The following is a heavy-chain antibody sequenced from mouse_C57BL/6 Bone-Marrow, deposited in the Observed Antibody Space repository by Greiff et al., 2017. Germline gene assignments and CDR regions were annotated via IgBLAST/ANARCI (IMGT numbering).Heavy chain of an antibody. CDR3: ARGYGRSQFHAMDY. Sequence: EVKLVESGGGFPPPSGPPPLSFSSSLFTFSDYYMYWVRQTPEKRLEWVAYISNGGGSTYYPDTVKGRFTISRDNAKNILYLQMSRLKSEDTAMYYCARGYGRSQFHAMDYWGQGTPVTVSS. CDR1: LFTFSDYY. V-gene: IGHV5-12*01. D-gene: IGHD1-1*01. J-gene: IGHJ4*01. CDR2: ISNGGGST.